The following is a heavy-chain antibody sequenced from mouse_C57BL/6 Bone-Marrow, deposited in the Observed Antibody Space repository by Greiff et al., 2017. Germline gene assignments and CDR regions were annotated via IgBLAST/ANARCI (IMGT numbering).Heavy chain of an antibody. Sequence: VQLQQSGPELVKPGASVKLSCKASGYSFTDYNMNWVKQSNGKSLEWIGVINPNYGTTSYTQTFKGKATLTVDQSSSTAYMQLNSLTSEDSAVYYCARGPYYYGSRGFDYWGQGTTLTVSS. D-gene: IGHD1-1*01. J-gene: IGHJ2*01. V-gene: IGHV1-39*01. CDR2: INPNYGTT. CDR3: ARGPYYYGSRGFDY. CDR1: GYSFTDYN.